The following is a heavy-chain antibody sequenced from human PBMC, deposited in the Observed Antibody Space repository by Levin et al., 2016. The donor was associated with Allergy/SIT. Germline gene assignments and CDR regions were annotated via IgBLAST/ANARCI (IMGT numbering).Heavy chain of an antibody. D-gene: IGHD6-13*01. J-gene: IGHJ4*02. Sequence: GGSLRLSCAASGFTVSANPMTWVRQAPGKGLEWVSVIYSDGYTYYYTDSVKGRFTISKDDSKNTVYLQMNSLRADDTAVYYCARGRGLAASGTWYLDYWGQGTLVTVSS. CDR1: GFTVSANP. CDR3: ARGRGLAASGTWYLDY. V-gene: IGHV3-66*01. CDR2: IYSDGYT.